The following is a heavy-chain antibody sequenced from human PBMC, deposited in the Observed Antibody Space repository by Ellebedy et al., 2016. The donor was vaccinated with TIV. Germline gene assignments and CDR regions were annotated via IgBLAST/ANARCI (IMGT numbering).Heavy chain of an antibody. Sequence: GESLKISCAASGFTFSSHDMHWVRQGTGKGLEWVPAIGSAGDTSYSGSVKGRFTISRENGKNSVYLQMNSLRAEDTAVYYCARASAGLDYWGQGTLVTVSS. V-gene: IGHV3-13*01. J-gene: IGHJ4*02. CDR3: ARASAGLDY. CDR2: IGSAGDT. CDR1: GFTFSSHD. D-gene: IGHD6-13*01.